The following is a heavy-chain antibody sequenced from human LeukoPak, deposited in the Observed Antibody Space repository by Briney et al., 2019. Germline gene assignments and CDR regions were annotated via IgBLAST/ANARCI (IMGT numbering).Heavy chain of an antibody. Sequence: SGGSLRLSCAASGFTFSNYWMSWVRQAPGKGLEWVANIKPDGSEKYYVDSVKGRFTISRDNAKNSLYLQMNSLGAEDTATYYCTRDFGSNVVVTAIVDWGQGTLVTVSS. D-gene: IGHD2-21*02. V-gene: IGHV3-7*01. CDR3: TRDFGSNVVVTAIVD. J-gene: IGHJ4*02. CDR1: GFTFSNYW. CDR2: IKPDGSEK.